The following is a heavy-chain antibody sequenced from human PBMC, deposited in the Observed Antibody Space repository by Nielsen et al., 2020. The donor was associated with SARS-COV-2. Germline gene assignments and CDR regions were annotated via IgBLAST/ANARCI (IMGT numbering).Heavy chain of an antibody. D-gene: IGHD3-10*01. Sequence: VRQMPGKGLEWMGRIIPILGIANYAQKFQGRVTITADKSTSTAYMELSRLRSDDTAVYYCAREGSYYFGSGSHYYFDYWGQGTLVTVSS. V-gene: IGHV1-69*04. CDR2: IIPILGIA. J-gene: IGHJ4*02. CDR3: AREGSYYFGSGSHYYFDY.